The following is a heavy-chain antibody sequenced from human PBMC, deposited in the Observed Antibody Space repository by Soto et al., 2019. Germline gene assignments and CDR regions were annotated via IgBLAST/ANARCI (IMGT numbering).Heavy chain of an antibody. D-gene: IGHD6-19*01. CDR2: IFPNSGAT. J-gene: IGHJ4*02. CDR3: AKHRGFVAGPFDS. Sequence: ASVQVSCKASGYVFTGFYLHWVRQAPGQGLEWMGWIFPNSGATNYAQKFQGRVTLTRDTSLSTGYMDLTRLTSDDTAVYYCAKHRGFVAGPFDSWGQGTLVTVSS. V-gene: IGHV1-2*02. CDR1: GYVFTGFY.